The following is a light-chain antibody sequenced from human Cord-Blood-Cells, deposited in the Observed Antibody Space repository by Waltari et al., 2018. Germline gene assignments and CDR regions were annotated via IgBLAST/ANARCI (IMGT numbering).Light chain of an antibody. J-gene: IGLJ2*01. CDR3: SSYTSSSVV. CDR1: RSDVGGYND. V-gene: IGLV2-14*01. CDR2: EVS. Sequence: QSALPQPAPVSGSPGQSITISCTGTRSDVGGYNDVSWYQQHPGKAPKLMIYEVSNRPSGVSNRFSGSKSGNTASLTISGLQAEDEADYYCSSYTSSSVVFGGGTKLTVL.